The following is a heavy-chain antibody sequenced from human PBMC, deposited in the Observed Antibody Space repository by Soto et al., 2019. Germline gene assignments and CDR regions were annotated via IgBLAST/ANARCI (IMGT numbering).Heavy chain of an antibody. CDR2: ISKSGSII. J-gene: IGHJ5*02. V-gene: IGHV3-11*01. D-gene: IGHD3-16*01. Sequence: VGSLRLSCAASGFTLSDYYMSWLRQPPGKGLEWVSYISKSGSIIHFADSVKGRFAISRDNAKNTLYLQMSSLRAEDTALYYCARDLSPYSDYYDESTSETWFDPWGQGTLVTVSS. CDR3: ARDLSPYSDYYDESTSETWFDP. CDR1: GFTLSDYY.